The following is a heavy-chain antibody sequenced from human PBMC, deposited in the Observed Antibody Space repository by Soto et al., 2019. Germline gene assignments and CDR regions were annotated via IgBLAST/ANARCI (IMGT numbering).Heavy chain of an antibody. Sequence: GGSLRLSCAASGFTVSSNYMSWVRQAPGKGLEWVSVIYSGGSTYYADSVKGRFTISRDNSKNTLYLQMNSLRAEDTAVYYCARMGTDYSYWFDYWGQGTLVTVSS. CDR1: GFTVSSNY. CDR3: ARMGTDYSYWFDY. D-gene: IGHD3-9*01. V-gene: IGHV3-53*01. CDR2: IYSGGST. J-gene: IGHJ4*02.